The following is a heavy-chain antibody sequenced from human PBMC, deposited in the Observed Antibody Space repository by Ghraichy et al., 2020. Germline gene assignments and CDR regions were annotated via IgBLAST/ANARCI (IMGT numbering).Heavy chain of an antibody. CDR3: ARHETGYSSSWYSYNWFDP. J-gene: IGHJ5*02. CDR2: IYYSGST. V-gene: IGHV4-39*01. D-gene: IGHD6-13*01. CDR1: GGSISSSSYY. Sequence: ESLNISCTVSGGSISSSSYYWGWIRQPPGKGLEWIGSIYYSGSTYYNPSLKSRVTISVDTSKNQFSLKLSSVTAADTAVYYCARHETGYSSSWYSYNWFDPWGQGTLVTVSS.